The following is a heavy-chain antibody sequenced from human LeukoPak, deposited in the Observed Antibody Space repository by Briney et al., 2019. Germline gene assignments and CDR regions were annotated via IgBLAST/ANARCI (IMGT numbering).Heavy chain of an antibody. CDR3: ARAPYSSSWHNWFDP. D-gene: IGHD6-13*01. Sequence: ASETLSLTCTVSGGSISSYYWSWIRQPAGKGLEWIGRIYTSGSTNYNPSLKSRVTMSVDTSKNQFSLKLSSVTAADTAVYYCARAPYSSSWHNWFDPWGQGTLVTVSS. CDR1: GGSISSYY. J-gene: IGHJ5*02. CDR2: IYTSGST. V-gene: IGHV4-4*07.